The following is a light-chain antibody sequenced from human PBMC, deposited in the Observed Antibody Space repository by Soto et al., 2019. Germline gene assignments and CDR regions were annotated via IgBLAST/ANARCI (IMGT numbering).Light chain of an antibody. Sequence: QSALTQPASVSGSPGQSITMSCTGTSRDIGDYNYVSWYQQHPGKAPKLMIYEVTNRPSGVSSRFSGSKSGNTASLTISGLQAEDEAAYYRSSYRSSTNFVVFGGGTKLTVL. V-gene: IGLV2-14*01. CDR2: EVT. J-gene: IGLJ2*01. CDR1: SRDIGDYNY. CDR3: SSYRSSTNFVV.